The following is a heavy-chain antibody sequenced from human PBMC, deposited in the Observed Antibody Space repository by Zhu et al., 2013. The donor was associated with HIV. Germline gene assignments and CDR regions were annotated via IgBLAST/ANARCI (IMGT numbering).Heavy chain of an antibody. J-gene: IGHJ4*02. Sequence: QVQLVQSGAGVREPGASVKVSCKTSAYTFSNSFIHWVRQAPGQGLEWIGIITPALYTNYAQNFQGRATVTRDTSTNTVYLEVSSLTSGDTAIYYCAREPSGGSLYFDYWGPGTLVAVSS. V-gene: IGHV1-46*01. CDR1: AYTFSNSF. D-gene: IGHD6-25*01. CDR3: AREPSGGSLYFDY. CDR2: ITPALYT.